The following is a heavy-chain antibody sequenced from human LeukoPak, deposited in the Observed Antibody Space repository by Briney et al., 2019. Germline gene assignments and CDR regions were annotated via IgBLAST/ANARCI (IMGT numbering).Heavy chain of an antibody. CDR3: AKDGGEYYDILTGYSPRLYYMDV. V-gene: IGHV3-23*01. J-gene: IGHJ6*03. CDR1: GFTFRSYG. D-gene: IGHD3-9*01. Sequence: GGSLRFSCAASGFTFRSYGMSWVRQAPGKGLEWVSAISGSGGSTYYADSVKGRFTISRDNSKNTLYLQMTSLRAEDTAVYYCAKDGGEYYDILTGYSPRLYYMDVWGKGTTVTISS. CDR2: ISGSGGST.